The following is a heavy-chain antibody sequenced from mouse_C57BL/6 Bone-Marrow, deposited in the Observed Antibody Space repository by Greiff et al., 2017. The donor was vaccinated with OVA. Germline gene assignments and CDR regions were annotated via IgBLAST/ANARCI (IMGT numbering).Heavy chain of an antibody. CDR3: ARKDGYYGYFDY. CDR1: GYTFTSYW. V-gene: IGHV1-59*01. Sequence: QVQLQQPGAELVRPGTSVKLSCKASGYTFTSYWMHWVKQRPGQGLEWIGVIDPSDSYTKYNQKFKGKATLTVDTSSSTAYMQLSSLTSEDAAVYYCARKDGYYGYFDYWGQGTTLTVSS. J-gene: IGHJ2*01. CDR2: IDPSDSYT. D-gene: IGHD2-3*01.